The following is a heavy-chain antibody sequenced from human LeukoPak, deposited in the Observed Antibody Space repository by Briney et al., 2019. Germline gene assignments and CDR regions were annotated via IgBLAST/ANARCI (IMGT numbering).Heavy chain of an antibody. D-gene: IGHD2-2*01. CDR1: GGSISTSNYY. CDR2: IFYSGST. V-gene: IGHV4-39*07. CDR3: ARRGRKFIVVVPAASRGDWFDP. J-gene: IGHJ5*02. Sequence: SETLSLTCTVSGGSISTSNYYWGWIRQPPGKGLEWIGNIFYSGSTYYSPSLKSRVTISLDTSRNQFSLKLNSVTAADTAVYYCARRGRKFIVVVPAASRGDWFDPWGQGTLVTVSS.